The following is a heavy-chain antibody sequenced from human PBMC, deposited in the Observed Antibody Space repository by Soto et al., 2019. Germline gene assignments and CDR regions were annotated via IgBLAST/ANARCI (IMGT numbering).Heavy chain of an antibody. D-gene: IGHD1-1*01. V-gene: IGHV1-58*01. J-gene: IGHJ5*02. Sequence: SVKVSCKASGFTFTSSAVQWVRQARGQRLEWIGWIVVGSGNTNYAQKFQERVTITRDMSTSTAYMELSSLRSEDTAVYYCAAVGSGTTRITWFDPWGQGTLVTVSS. CDR2: IVVGSGNT. CDR1: GFTFTSSA. CDR3: AAVGSGTTRITWFDP.